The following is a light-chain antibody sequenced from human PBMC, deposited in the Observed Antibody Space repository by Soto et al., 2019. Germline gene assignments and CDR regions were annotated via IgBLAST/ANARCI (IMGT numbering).Light chain of an antibody. J-gene: IGKJ2*01. CDR1: QGISNF. CDR3: KKYNRAPYT. Sequence: DIQMTQSPSSLSASVGDRVTITCRASQGISNFVAWYQQKPGKVPKLLINDASTLQSGVASRFSGSGSGTDFTLTISSLQTEDVATYYCKKYNRAPYTFGQGTKLDIK. V-gene: IGKV1-27*01. CDR2: DAS.